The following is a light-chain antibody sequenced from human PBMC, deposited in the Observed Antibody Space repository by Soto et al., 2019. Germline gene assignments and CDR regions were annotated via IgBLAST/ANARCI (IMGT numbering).Light chain of an antibody. V-gene: IGKV1-5*03. Sequence: DIQMTQSPSTLSVSVGDRVTITCRASHSIRSWLAWYQQKPGKVPKLLIFGASSLDSGVPSRFSGSGSATEFTLTISSLQPDDVAAYYCQHYSGDSGVTFGGGTKVESK. CDR3: QHYSGDSGVT. CDR2: GAS. CDR1: HSIRSW. J-gene: IGKJ4*01.